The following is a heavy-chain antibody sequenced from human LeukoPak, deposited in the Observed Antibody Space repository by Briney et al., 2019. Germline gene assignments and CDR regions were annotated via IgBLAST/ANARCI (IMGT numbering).Heavy chain of an antibody. CDR1: GGCMGSYY. Sequence: SETLSLTCAVSGGCMGSYYWSWLRQPPGRGLGWIGYIYYSGTTNYNPSLKSRVTISVDTSKNQFSLKLTSVTAADTAIYYCAREDPQTTVPEGLDVWGQGTTVTVSS. CDR2: IYYSGTT. CDR3: AREDPQTTVPEGLDV. D-gene: IGHD4-17*01. V-gene: IGHV4-59*01. J-gene: IGHJ6*02.